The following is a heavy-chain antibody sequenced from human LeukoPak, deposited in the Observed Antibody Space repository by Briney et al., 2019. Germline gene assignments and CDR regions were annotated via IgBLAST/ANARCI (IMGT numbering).Heavy chain of an antibody. CDR3: ARGGYYGSGSPTPFDY. V-gene: IGHV4-59*01. CDR2: IYYSGST. Sequence: SETLSLTCTVSGGSISSYYWSWIRQPPGKGLEWIGYIYYSGSTNYNPSLKSRVTISVDTSKNQFSLKLSSVTAADTAVYYCARGGYYGSGSPTPFDYWGQGTLVTVSP. D-gene: IGHD3-10*01. J-gene: IGHJ4*02. CDR1: GGSISSYY.